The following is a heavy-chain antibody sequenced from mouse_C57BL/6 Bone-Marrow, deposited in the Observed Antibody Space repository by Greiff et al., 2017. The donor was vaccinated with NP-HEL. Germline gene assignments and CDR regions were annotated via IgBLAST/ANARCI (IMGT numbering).Heavy chain of an antibody. CDR2: ISDGGSYT. CDR1: GFTFSSYA. D-gene: IGHD1-1*01. V-gene: IGHV5-4*03. Sequence: EVMLVESGGGLVKPGGSLKLSCAASGFTFSSYAMSWVRQTPEKRLEWVATISDGGSYTYYPANVKGRFTISRDNAKNNLYLQMSQLKSEDTAMYDCEIGGYYYSSLYCDYWGQGTTLTVSS. CDR3: EIGGYYYSSLYCDY. J-gene: IGHJ2*01.